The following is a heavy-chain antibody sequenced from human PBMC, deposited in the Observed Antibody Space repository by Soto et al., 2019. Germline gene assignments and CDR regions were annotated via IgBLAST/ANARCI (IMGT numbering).Heavy chain of an antibody. CDR1: GFTFSSYS. CDR3: ARSRTGTNDY. V-gene: IGHV3-21*01. Sequence: GGSLRLSCAASGFTFSSYSMNWVRQAPGKGLEWVSSISSSSSYIYYADSVKGRFTISRDNAKNSLYLQMKSLRAEDTAVYYCARSRTGTNDYWGQGTLVTVSS. J-gene: IGHJ4*02. CDR2: ISSSSSYI. D-gene: IGHD1-1*01.